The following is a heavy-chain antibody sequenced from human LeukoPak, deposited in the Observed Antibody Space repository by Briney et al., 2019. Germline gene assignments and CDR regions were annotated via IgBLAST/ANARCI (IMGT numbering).Heavy chain of an antibody. CDR2: IYYSGST. CDR3: VGGYSGYDLGY. D-gene: IGHD5-12*01. CDR1: GGSISGYY. V-gene: IGHV4-59*06. Sequence: PSETLSLTCTVSGGSISGYYWSWIRQHPGKGLEWIGYIYYSGSTYYNPSLKSRVTISVDTSKNQFSLKLSSVTAADTAVYYCVGGYSGYDLGYWGQGTLVTVSS. J-gene: IGHJ4*02.